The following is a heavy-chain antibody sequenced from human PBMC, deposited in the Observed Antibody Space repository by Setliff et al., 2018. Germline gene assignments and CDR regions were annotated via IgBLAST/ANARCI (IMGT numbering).Heavy chain of an antibody. D-gene: IGHD6-13*01. Sequence: GASVKVSCKASGGTFSSYAISWVRQAPGQGLEWMGGIIPIRGIANYAQKFQGRVTITADESTSTAYMEVSSLRSEDTAVYYCARDGGIAAAGTWPFDYWGQGTLVTVSS. J-gene: IGHJ4*02. CDR2: IIPIRGIA. CDR1: GGTFSSYA. CDR3: ARDGGIAAAGTWPFDY. V-gene: IGHV1-69*10.